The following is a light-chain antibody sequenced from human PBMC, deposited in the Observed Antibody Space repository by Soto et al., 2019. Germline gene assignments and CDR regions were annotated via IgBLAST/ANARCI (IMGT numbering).Light chain of an antibody. CDR1: QSVSRNF. Sequence: EIVLTQSPGSLSLSPGARATLSCRASQSVSRNFLAWYRQKPGQAPRLLIYGASNRATDTPDRFSGSGSGADFSLTISRLELEDFAVYYCQQYGSSPWTFGQGTKVDI. CDR2: GAS. CDR3: QQYGSSPWT. V-gene: IGKV3-20*01. J-gene: IGKJ1*01.